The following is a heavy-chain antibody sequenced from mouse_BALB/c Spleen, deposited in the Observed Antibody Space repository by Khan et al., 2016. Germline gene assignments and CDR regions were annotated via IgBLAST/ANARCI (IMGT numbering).Heavy chain of an antibody. Sequence: QGQLQQPGPEVVRPGVSVKISCKGSGYTFTDYEMHWVKQSHAKRLEWIGVICTYNGNTNYNQKFKGKATMPEDKPSSTHYMELARLTAEESAIYYCARDDGYFWFYAMDYWGQGTSVTVSS. J-gene: IGHJ4*01. D-gene: IGHD2-3*01. V-gene: IGHV1S137*01. CDR3: ARDDGYFWFYAMDY. CDR1: GYTFTDYE. CDR2: ICTYNGNT.